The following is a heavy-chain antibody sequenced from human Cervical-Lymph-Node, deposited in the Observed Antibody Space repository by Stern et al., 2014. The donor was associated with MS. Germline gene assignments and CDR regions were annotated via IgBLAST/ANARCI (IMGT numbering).Heavy chain of an antibody. CDR2: INSYGSST. J-gene: IGHJ4*02. CDR1: GFTFSSYW. D-gene: IGHD6-19*01. CDR3: ARELVAGTAPFDY. Sequence: EVQLVESGGGLVQPGGSLRLSCAASGFTFSSYWMHWVRQAPGKGLVWVSSINSYGSSTSYADSVKGRFTISRDNAKNPLYLQMNSLRAEDTAVYYCARELVAGTAPFDYWGQGTLVTVSS. V-gene: IGHV3-74*01.